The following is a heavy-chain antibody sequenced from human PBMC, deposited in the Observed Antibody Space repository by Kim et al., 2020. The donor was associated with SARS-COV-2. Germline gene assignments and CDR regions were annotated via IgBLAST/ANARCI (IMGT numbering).Heavy chain of an antibody. D-gene: IGHD2-2*01. Sequence: ASVKVSCKASGYTFTSYAMHWVRQAPGQRLEWMGWINAGNGNTKYSQKFQGRVTITRDTSASTAYMELSSLRSEDTAVYYCARGEDIVVVPAARLFDYWGQGTLVTVSS. CDR1: GYTFTSYA. J-gene: IGHJ4*02. CDR2: INAGNGNT. V-gene: IGHV1-3*01. CDR3: ARGEDIVVVPAARLFDY.